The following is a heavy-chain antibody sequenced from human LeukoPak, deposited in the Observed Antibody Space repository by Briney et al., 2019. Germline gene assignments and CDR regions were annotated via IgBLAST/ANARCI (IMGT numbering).Heavy chain of an antibody. J-gene: IGHJ6*03. CDR3: ARDVPQDLHYYYYYMDV. V-gene: IGHV4-59*01. CDR1: AGSISSYY. CDR2: IYYSGST. Sequence: PSETLSLTCTVSAGSISSYYSSCIRQPPGKGLDSIGYIYYSGSTNYNPSRKGRVTISVDTSKNQFSLKLSSVTAADTAVYYCARDVPQDLHYYYYYMDVWGKGTTVTVSS.